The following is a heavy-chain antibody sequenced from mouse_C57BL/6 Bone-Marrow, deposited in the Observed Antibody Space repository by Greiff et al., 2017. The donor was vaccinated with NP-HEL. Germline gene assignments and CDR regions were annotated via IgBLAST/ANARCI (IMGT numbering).Heavy chain of an antibody. Sequence: VQLQQSGPELVKPGASVKISCKASGYAFSSSWMNWVKQRPGKGLEWIGRIYPGDGDTNYNGKFKGKATLTADKSSSTAYMQLSSLTSEDSAVYFCARRDLTWYFDVWGTGTTVTVSS. V-gene: IGHV1-82*01. D-gene: IGHD3-3*01. CDR3: ARRDLTWYFDV. J-gene: IGHJ1*03. CDR2: IYPGDGDT. CDR1: GYAFSSSW.